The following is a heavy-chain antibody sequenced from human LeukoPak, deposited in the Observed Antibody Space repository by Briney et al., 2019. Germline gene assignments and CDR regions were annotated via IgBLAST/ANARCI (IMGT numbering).Heavy chain of an antibody. CDR3: ARAPGYCSSTSCYEMASFGYYYYMDV. J-gene: IGHJ6*03. CDR1: GDSVSSNSAA. CDR2: TYYRSKWYN. V-gene: IGHV6-1*01. D-gene: IGHD2-2*01. Sequence: SQTLSLTCAISGDSVSSNSAAWNWIRQSPSRGLEWLGRTYYRSKWYNDYAVSVKSRITINPDTSKNQFSLQLSSVTPEDTAVYYCARAPGYCSSTSCYEMASFGYYYYMDVWGKGTTVTGSS.